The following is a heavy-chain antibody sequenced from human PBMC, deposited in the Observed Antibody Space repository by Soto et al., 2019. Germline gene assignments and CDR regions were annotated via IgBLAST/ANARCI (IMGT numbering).Heavy chain of an antibody. V-gene: IGHV1-69*06. D-gene: IGHD3-22*01. CDR2: IIPIFGTA. J-gene: IGHJ4*02. Sequence: QVQLVQSGAEVKKPGSSVKVSCKASGGTFSSYAISWVRQAPGQGLEWMGGIIPIFGTANYAQKFQGRVTITADKSTSTAYMERSSLRSEDTAVYYCARDRRTHYYDSSGSEFDYWGQGTLVTVSS. CDR3: ARDRRTHYYDSSGSEFDY. CDR1: GGTFSSYA.